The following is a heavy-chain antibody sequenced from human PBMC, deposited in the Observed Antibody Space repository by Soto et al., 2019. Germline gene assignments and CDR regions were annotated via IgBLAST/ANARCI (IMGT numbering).Heavy chain of an antibody. D-gene: IGHD6-19*01. CDR3: ARQWLVPRDYYGMDV. CDR2: IKQDGSEK. V-gene: IGHV3-7*03. Sequence: ESGGGLVQPGGSLRLSCAASGFTFSSYWMSWVRQAPGKGLEWVANIKQDGSEKYYVDSVKGRFTISRDNAKNSLYLQMNSLRAEDTAVYYCARQWLVPRDYYGMDVWGQGTTVTVSS. J-gene: IGHJ6*02. CDR1: GFTFSSYW.